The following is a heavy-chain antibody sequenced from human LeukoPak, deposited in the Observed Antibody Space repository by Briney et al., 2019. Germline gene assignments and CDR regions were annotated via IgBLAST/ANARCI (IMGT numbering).Heavy chain of an antibody. J-gene: IGHJ3*02. CDR2: INPSGGST. Sequence: ASVKVSCKASGYTFTSYYMHRVRQAPGQGLEWMGIINPSGGSTSYAQKFQGRVTMTRDTSTSTVYMELSSLRSEDTAVYYCARAWGDYLLGDDAFDIWGQGTMVTVSS. CDR1: GYTFTSYY. D-gene: IGHD4-17*01. CDR3: ARAWGDYLLGDDAFDI. V-gene: IGHV1-46*01.